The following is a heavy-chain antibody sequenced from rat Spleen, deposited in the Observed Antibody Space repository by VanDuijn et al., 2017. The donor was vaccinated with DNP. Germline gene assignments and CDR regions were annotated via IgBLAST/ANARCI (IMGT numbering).Heavy chain of an antibody. CDR1: GFTFSSYW. CDR3: AKDPRDNMDA. CDR2: INTDGGTT. D-gene: IGHD1-4*01. J-gene: IGHJ4*01. Sequence: EVQLVETGGDLVQPGRSLKLSCVASGFTFSSYWMYWIRQAPGKGLEWVASINTDGGTTYYPDSVKGRFTISRDNAENTVYLQMNSQRSEDTSTYYWAKDPRDNMDAWGQGTSVTVSS. V-gene: IGHV5-58*01.